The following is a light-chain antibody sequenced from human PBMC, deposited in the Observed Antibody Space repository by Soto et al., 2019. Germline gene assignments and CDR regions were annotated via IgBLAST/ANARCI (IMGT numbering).Light chain of an antibody. CDR1: QSVLFSSNNKNY. V-gene: IGKV4-1*01. Sequence: DIVMTQSPDSLAVSLGERATINCKSSQSVLFSSNNKNYLAWYQQKPGQPPKLLIYWASTREFGVPDRFSGSGSGTDFTLTISSLQAEDVAVYYCQQYYDTSYTFGQGTQLEIK. CDR2: WAS. J-gene: IGKJ2*01. CDR3: QQYYDTSYT.